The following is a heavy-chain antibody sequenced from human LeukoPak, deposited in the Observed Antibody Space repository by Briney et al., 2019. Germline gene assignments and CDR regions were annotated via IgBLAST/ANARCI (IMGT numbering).Heavy chain of an antibody. V-gene: IGHV3-23*01. CDR2: ISGSGGST. D-gene: IGHD1-26*01. J-gene: IGHJ6*03. Sequence: PGGSLRLSCAASGFTFSSYAMSWVRQAPGKGLEWVSAISGSGGSTYYADSVKGRFTISRDNSKNTLYLQMNSLRAEDTAVYYCARQWELSYYYMDVWGKGTMVTVSS. CDR1: GFTFSSYA. CDR3: ARQWELSYYYMDV.